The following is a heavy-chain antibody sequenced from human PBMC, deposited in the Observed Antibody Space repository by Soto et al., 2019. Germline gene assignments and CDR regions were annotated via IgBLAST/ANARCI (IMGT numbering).Heavy chain of an antibody. CDR3: TRGRSAAGPYYFGN. V-gene: IGHV3-33*01. Sequence: QVQLVESGGGVVQPGRSLRLSCVASGFTYSDYGMHWVRQAPGKGLDWVALIWYDGSQKYYADSVKGRFTISRDNSKNTLYLQMNSLRAEDTAVYYCTRGRSAAGPYYFGNRGQGTLVTVSS. J-gene: IGHJ4*02. D-gene: IGHD6-13*01. CDR2: IWYDGSQK. CDR1: GFTYSDYG.